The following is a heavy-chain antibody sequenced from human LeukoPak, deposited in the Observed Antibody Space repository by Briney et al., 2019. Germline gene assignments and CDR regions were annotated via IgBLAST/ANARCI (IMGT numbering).Heavy chain of an antibody. D-gene: IGHD7-27*01. CDR2: ISYDGSNK. V-gene: IGHV3-30*14. Sequence: HWVRXAXGXGLEGVAVISYDGSNKFYADSVKGRFTISRDNSKNKLYLQMNSLRVEDTAVYYCARDANWGSTDYWGQGTLVIVSS. J-gene: IGHJ4*02. CDR3: ARDANWGSTDY.